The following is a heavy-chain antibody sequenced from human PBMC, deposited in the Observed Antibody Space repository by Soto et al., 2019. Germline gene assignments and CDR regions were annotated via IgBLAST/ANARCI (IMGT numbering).Heavy chain of an antibody. V-gene: IGHV4-59*08. J-gene: IGHJ4*02. CDR2: NSYSGST. CDR1: GGSTSSYY. D-gene: IGHD1-26*01. CDR3: ARHGGSYSFDY. Sequence: SETLSLTCTVTGGSTSSYYWSWLRQPPGKGLEWIGYNSYSGSTDYNPSIKSRVTISVDTSKNQFSLKLISATAADTAVYYCARHGGSYSFDYWGQGTLVTVSS.